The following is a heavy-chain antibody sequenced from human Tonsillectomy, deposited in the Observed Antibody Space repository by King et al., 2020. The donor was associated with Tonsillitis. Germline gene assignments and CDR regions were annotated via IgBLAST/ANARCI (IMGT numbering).Heavy chain of an antibody. CDR2: IIPIFGTA. Sequence: VQLVQSGPEVKKPGSSVKVSCKASGGTFSSSAASWVRQAPGQGLEWMGGIIPIFGTADYPQKFQGRVTITADESTNTVYMELSSLRFEDTALYYCARHSSGWYYFDYWGQGTLVTVSS. J-gene: IGHJ4*02. V-gene: IGHV1-69*01. CDR3: ARHSSGWYYFDY. D-gene: IGHD6-19*01. CDR1: GGTFSSSA.